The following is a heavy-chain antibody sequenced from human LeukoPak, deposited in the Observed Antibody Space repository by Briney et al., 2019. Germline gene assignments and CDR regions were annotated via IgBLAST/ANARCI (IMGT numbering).Heavy chain of an antibody. V-gene: IGHV1-46*01. CDR1: GYRFTGYY. CDR2: INPSGGST. Sequence: ASVKVSCKASGYRFTGYYLHWVRQAPGQGLEWMGIINPSGGSTSYAQKFQGRVTMTRDMSTSTVYMELRSLRSDDTAVYYCARVHGDYALGIYYYYMDVWGKGTTVTISS. D-gene: IGHD4-17*01. CDR3: ARVHGDYALGIYYYYMDV. J-gene: IGHJ6*03.